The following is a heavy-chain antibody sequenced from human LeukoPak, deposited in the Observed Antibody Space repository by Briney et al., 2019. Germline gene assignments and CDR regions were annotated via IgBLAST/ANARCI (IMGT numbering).Heavy chain of an antibody. CDR1: GYSFTSYD. CDR3: ARGPPNWGYDY. Sequence: ASVTVSCKASGYSFTSYDFNWVRQATGQRPEWMGWMSPNSGDTGYAQKFQDRVTMTRNTSISTAYMELSSLRSDDTAVYYCARGPPNWGYDYWGPGTLVTVSS. CDR2: MSPNSGDT. D-gene: IGHD7-27*01. V-gene: IGHV1-8*01. J-gene: IGHJ4*02.